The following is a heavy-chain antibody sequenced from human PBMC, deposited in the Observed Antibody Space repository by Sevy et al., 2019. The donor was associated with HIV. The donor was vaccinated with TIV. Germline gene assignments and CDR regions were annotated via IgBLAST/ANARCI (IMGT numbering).Heavy chain of an antibody. CDR2: ISSSSSYI. J-gene: IGHJ4*02. CDR1: GFTFSSYS. D-gene: IGHD1-20*01. CDR3: ARDPPLITGTTTDY. V-gene: IGHV3-21*01. Sequence: GGCLRLSCAASGFTFSSYSMNWVRQAPGKGLEWVSSISSSSSYIYYADSVKGRFTISRDNAKNSLYLQMNSLRAEDTAVYYCARDPPLITGTTTDYWGQGTLVTVSS.